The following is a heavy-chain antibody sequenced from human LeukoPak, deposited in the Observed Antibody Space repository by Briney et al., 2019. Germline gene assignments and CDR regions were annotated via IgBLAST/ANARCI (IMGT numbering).Heavy chain of an antibody. CDR3: ARAWGGITLVRRPDFYGMDV. CDR1: GFTFVDYG. CDR2: INSNGTST. D-gene: IGHD3-10*01. V-gene: IGHV3-74*01. J-gene: IGHJ6*02. Sequence: GGSLRLSCATSGFTFVDYGLSWVRRAPGKGLVWVSRINSNGTSTTYADSVQGRFTISRDNGKDTLSLQMNNVKAEDTGVYYCARAWGGITLVRRPDFYGMDVWGQGTAVTVSS.